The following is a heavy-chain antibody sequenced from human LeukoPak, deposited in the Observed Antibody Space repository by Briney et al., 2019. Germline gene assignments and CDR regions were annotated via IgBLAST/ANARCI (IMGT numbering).Heavy chain of an antibody. CDR1: GGSISSSSYY. CDR2: IYYSGST. V-gene: IGHV4-39*01. J-gene: IGHJ5*02. D-gene: IGHD3-3*01. CDR3: VRHWDNYDFWSGYSFDP. Sequence: SETLSLTCTVSGGSISSSSYYWGWIRQPPGKGLEWIGSIYYSGSTYYNPSLKSRVTISVDTSKNQFSLKLSSVTAADTAVYYCVRHWDNYDFWSGYSFDPWGQGTLVTVSS.